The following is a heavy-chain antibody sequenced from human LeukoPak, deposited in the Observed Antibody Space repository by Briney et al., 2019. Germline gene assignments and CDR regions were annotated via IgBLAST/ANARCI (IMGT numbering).Heavy chain of an antibody. CDR2: IKSDGRT. Sequence: GGCLRLSCAASGFTLSSYWMHWVRHAPGKGLVWVSRIKSDGRTNYADSVKGRFTISRDNAKNTVSLQMNSLRAEDTGVYYCARAPSEIGGYYPEYFRHWGQGTLVIVSS. CDR1: GFTLSSYW. CDR3: ARAPSEIGGYYPEYFRH. D-gene: IGHD3-22*01. J-gene: IGHJ1*01. V-gene: IGHV3-74*01.